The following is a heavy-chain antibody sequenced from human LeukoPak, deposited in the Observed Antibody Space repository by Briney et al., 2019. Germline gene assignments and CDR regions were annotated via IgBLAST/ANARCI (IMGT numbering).Heavy chain of an antibody. CDR3: EAPGGYFDY. J-gene: IGHJ4*02. V-gene: IGHV3-30*03. CDR2: ISYDGSNK. Sequence: PGRSLRLSCAASGFTSSSYGMHWVRQAPGKGLEWVAVISYDGSNKYYADSVKGRFTISRDNSKNTLYLQMNSLRAEDTAVYYCEAPGGYFDYWGQGTLVTVSS. CDR1: GFTSSSYG. D-gene: IGHD3-10*01.